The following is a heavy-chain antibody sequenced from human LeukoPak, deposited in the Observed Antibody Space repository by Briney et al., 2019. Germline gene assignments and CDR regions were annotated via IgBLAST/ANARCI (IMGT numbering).Heavy chain of an antibody. CDR2: ISGSGGGT. D-gene: IGHD6-13*01. V-gene: IGHV3-23*01. CDR3: AREKLAAAGQNWFDP. J-gene: IGHJ5*02. CDR1: GFTFSSYA. Sequence: GGSLRLSCAVSGFTFSSYAMSWVRQAPGKGLEWVSAISGSGGGTFYADSVKGRFTISRDNAKNSLYLQMNSLRAEDTAVYYCAREKLAAAGQNWFDPWGQGTLVTVSS.